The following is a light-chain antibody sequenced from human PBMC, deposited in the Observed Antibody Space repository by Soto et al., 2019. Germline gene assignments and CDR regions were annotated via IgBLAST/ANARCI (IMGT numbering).Light chain of an antibody. CDR1: QSISSY. V-gene: IGKV1-39*01. CDR3: QQSYSTPPL. Sequence: DIQMTQSPSSLSASVGDRVTITCLASQSISSYLNWYQQKPGKAPKLLIYAASSLQSGVPSRFSGSGSGTDFTLTISSLQPEDFATYYCQQSYSTPPLFGQGTRLEIK. CDR2: AAS. J-gene: IGKJ5*01.